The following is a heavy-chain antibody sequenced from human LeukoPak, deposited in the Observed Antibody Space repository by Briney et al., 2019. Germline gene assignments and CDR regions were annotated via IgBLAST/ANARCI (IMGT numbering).Heavy chain of an antibody. CDR1: GFTFSSYA. CDR2: ISGSGGST. CDR3: AKDYPTGVIVLMVYAIFDY. Sequence: PGGSLRLSCAASGFTFSSYAMSWVRQAPGKGLEWVSAISGSGGSTYYADSVKGRFTISRDNSKNTLYLQMNSLRAEDTAVYYCAKDYPTGVIVLMVYAIFDYWGQGTLVTVSS. J-gene: IGHJ4*02. D-gene: IGHD2-8*01. V-gene: IGHV3-23*01.